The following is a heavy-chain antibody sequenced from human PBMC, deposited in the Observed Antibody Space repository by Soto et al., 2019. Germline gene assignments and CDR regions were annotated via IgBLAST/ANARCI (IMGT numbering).Heavy chain of an antibody. Sequence: QGQGLEWMGWISVYNVNTNYAQKLQGRVTMTTDTSTSTAYMELRSLRSDDTAVYYCARSRAGPYRDYYYYGMDVWGQGTTVTVSS. J-gene: IGHJ6*02. CDR3: ARSRAGPYRDYYYYGMDV. D-gene: IGHD4-4*01. V-gene: IGHV1-18*01. CDR2: ISVYNVNT.